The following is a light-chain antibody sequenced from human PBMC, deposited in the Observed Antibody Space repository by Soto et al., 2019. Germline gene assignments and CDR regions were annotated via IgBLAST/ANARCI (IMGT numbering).Light chain of an antibody. Sequence: DIQMTQSPSSLSASVGDIVTITCRASQSIGGYLNWYQQKPGKAPKLLIYAASSLQSGVPSRFSGSGSGTDFTIPISSLQPEDVATYYCQQSYSTPYTFGQGTKLEIK. J-gene: IGKJ2*01. V-gene: IGKV1-39*01. CDR3: QQSYSTPYT. CDR1: QSIGGY. CDR2: AAS.